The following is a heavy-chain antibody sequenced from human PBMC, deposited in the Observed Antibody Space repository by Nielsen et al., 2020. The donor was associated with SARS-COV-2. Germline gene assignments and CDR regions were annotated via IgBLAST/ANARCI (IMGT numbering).Heavy chain of an antibody. D-gene: IGHD3-16*01. Sequence: GESLKISCEASGYSFSSYWIAWVRQRPGKGLEWMGIIYPGDSETKYSPSFQGQVTMSVDKSLRTAYLQWRTLKASDTAMYYCARRHMIPFGAGTYHFDFWGKGPLVTFSS. CDR3: ARRHMIPFGAGTYHFDF. J-gene: IGHJ4*02. CDR2: IYPGDSET. V-gene: IGHV5-51*01. CDR1: GYSFSSYW.